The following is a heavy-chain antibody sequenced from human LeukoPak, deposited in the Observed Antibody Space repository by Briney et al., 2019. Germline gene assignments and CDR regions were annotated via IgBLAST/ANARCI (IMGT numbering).Heavy chain of an antibody. V-gene: IGHV1-2*02. CDR3: VRTRDGYTGPFDY. CDR2: INPSSGGT. CDR1: GYTFTAYY. Sequence: ASVKVSCKASGYTFTAYYMHWVRQAPGQGLEWMGWINPSSGGTKYVQKFQARVTMTRDTSIRTAYMELNSLRSDDTAVYYCVRTRDGYTGPFDYWGQGSLVTVSS. J-gene: IGHJ4*02. D-gene: IGHD5-24*01.